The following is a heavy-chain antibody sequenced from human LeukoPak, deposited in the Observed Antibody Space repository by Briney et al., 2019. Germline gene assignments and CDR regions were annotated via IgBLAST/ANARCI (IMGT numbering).Heavy chain of an antibody. CDR1: GFTFSSYE. V-gene: IGHV3-48*03. CDR2: ISSSGSAI. Sequence: GGSLSLSCAASGFTFSSYEMTWVRQAPGKGLEWVSKISSSGSAIYYADSVKGRFTFSRDNAKSALYLRMTSLRAEDTAVYYCARGGSLGYWGQGTLVTVSS. J-gene: IGHJ4*02. D-gene: IGHD6-19*01. CDR3: ARGGSLGY.